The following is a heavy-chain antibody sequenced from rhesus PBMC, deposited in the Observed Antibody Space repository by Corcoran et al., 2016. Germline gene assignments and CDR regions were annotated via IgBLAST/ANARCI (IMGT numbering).Heavy chain of an antibody. J-gene: IGHJ4*01. Sequence: QVTLKESGPALLKPTQTLTLTCTFSGFSPSTSGMRGSWIRQPPGKAREWLTRIDWDVDKYYSNSLKSRLTISKDTSKNQVVLTMTNMDPVDTATYYCARTRYYGSSYYFDYWGQGVLVTVSS. CDR2: IDWDVDK. V-gene: IGHV2S2*01. CDR3: ARTRYYGSSYYFDY. D-gene: IGHD4-29*01. CDR1: GFSPSTSGMR.